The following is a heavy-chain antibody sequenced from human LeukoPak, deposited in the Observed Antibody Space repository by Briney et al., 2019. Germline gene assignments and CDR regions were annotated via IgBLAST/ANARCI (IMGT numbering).Heavy chain of an antibody. J-gene: IGHJ4*02. Sequence: PGRSLRLSCAASGFTFSRYTMNWLRQAPGKELEWISNIRSESSSTTYADSVKGRFTISRDNAKNSLYLQINRLRAEDTAVYYCVRDLNWAFDYWGQGTLVTVSS. CDR1: GFTFSRYT. V-gene: IGHV3-48*01. CDR3: VRDLNWAFDY. D-gene: IGHD3-16*01. CDR2: IRSESSST.